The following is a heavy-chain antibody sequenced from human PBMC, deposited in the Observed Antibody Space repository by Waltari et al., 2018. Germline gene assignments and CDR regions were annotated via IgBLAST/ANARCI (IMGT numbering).Heavy chain of an antibody. CDR2: IRSGGSSM. CDR1: GFSFSTYD. D-gene: IGHD3-16*01. CDR3: ARSRSSIWGLDY. Sequence: EVQLVESGGGLVQPGGSLRLSVAASGFSFSTYDTSWVRQAPGKGLEWIAYIRSGGSSMYYADSVKGRFTISTDNAKNSVFLRMNSLRAEDTAVYYCARSRSSIWGLDYWGQGTLVTVSS. J-gene: IGHJ4*02. V-gene: IGHV3-48*03.